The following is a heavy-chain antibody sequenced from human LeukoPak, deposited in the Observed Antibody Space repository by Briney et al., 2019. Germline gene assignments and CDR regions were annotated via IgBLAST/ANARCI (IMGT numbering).Heavy chain of an antibody. D-gene: IGHD6-19*01. CDR1: GFTVSNNY. J-gene: IGHJ6*02. CDR3: ARDRRSSGLYGMDV. CDR2: IHSAGTT. Sequence: PGGSLRLSCAATGFTVSNNYMTWVRQAPGKGLEWVSIIHSAGTTYYSDSVKGRFTISRDNSKNTLHLQMNSLRAEDTAVYYCARDRRSSGLYGMDVWGQGTTVTVSS. V-gene: IGHV3-66*01.